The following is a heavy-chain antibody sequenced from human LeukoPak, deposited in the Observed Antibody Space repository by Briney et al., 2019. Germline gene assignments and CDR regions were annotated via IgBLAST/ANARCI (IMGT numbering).Heavy chain of an antibody. V-gene: IGHV1-46*01. CDR1: GYTFTSYY. CDR2: INPSGGST. D-gene: IGHD3-22*01. J-gene: IGHJ5*02. CDR3: ARGYYDSSGYYWGETDNWFDP. Sequence: ASVKVSCKASGYTFTSYYMHWVRQAPGQGLEWMGIINPSGGSTSYAQKFQGRVTMTRDTSTSTVYMELSSLRSEDTAVYYCARGYYDSSGYYWGETDNWFDPWGQGTLVTVSS.